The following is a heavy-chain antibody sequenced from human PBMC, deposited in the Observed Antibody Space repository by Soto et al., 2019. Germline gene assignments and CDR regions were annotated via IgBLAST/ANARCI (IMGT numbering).Heavy chain of an antibody. CDR2: ISGSGGST. CDR3: AKGADDSSGYYDLRDY. J-gene: IGHJ4*02. Sequence: EVQLLESGGGLVQPGGSLRLSCAASGFTFSSYAMSWVRQAPGKGLEWVSAISGSGGSTYYADSVKGRFTISRDNSKNTLYLQMNSLRAEDTAVYYCAKGADDSSGYYDLRDYWGQGTLVTVSS. CDR1: GFTFSSYA. D-gene: IGHD3-22*01. V-gene: IGHV3-23*01.